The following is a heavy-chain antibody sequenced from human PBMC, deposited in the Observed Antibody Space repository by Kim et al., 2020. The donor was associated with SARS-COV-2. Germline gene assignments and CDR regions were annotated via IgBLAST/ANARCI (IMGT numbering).Heavy chain of an antibody. CDR1: GFTFSSYA. Sequence: GGSLRLSCAASGFTFSSYAMHWVRQAPGKGLEWVAVISYDGSNKYYADSVKGRFTISRDNSKNTLYLQMNSLRAEDTAVYYCARDFKLGAAGTPLQYYFDYWGQGTLVTFSS. CDR2: ISYDGSNK. D-gene: IGHD6-13*01. CDR3: ARDFKLGAAGTPLQYYFDY. J-gene: IGHJ4*02. V-gene: IGHV3-30-3*01.